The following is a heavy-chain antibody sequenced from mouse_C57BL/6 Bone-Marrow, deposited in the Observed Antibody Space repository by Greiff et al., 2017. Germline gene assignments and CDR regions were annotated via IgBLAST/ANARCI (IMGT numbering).Heavy chain of an antibody. Sequence: EVQLVESEGGLVQPGSSMKLSCTASGFTFSDYYMAWVRQVPEKGLEWVANINYDGSSTYYLDSLKSRFIISRDNAKNILYLQMSSLKSEDTATYYCARTRRSLHYFDYWGQGTTLTVSS. J-gene: IGHJ2*01. CDR3: ARTRRSLHYFDY. CDR1: GFTFSDYY. D-gene: IGHD3-1*01. V-gene: IGHV5-16*01. CDR2: INYDGSST.